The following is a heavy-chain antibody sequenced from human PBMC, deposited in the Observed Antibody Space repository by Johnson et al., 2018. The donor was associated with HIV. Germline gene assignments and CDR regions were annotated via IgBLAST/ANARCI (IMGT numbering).Heavy chain of an antibody. CDR3: ARGDFWSGYPDAFDI. CDR1: GFKYA. CDR2: TPGGDGGT. V-gene: IGHV3-NL1*01. Sequence: VQLVESGGGVVQPGRSLRLSCAASGFKYAASGLAFSNYAVKWVSHTPGGDGGTSFADSVRGRYIISRDNSKNTLYLQMNSLRAEDTAVYYCARGDFWSGYPDAFDIWGQGTMVTVSS. D-gene: IGHD3-3*01. J-gene: IGHJ3*02.